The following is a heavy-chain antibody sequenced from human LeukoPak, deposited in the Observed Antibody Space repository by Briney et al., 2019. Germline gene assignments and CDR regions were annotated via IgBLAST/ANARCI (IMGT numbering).Heavy chain of an antibody. CDR3: GKGGLQYPPGNYYYMDV. V-gene: IGHV3-23*01. CDR2: ITISGGDT. D-gene: IGHD4-11*01. CDR1: GFTFNIYA. Sequence: PAGGSLRLSCAASGFTFNIYAMSWVRQAPGEGLEWVSTITISGGDTYYADSGTGRFTISRDNSKNTLWLQLNTLKAEDTAVYYCGKGGLQYPPGNYYYMDVWGKGTTVTVSS. J-gene: IGHJ6*03.